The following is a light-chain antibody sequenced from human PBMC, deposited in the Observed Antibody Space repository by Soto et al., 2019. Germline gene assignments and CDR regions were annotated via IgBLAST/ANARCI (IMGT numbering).Light chain of an antibody. V-gene: IGKV3D-15*01. Sequence: EIVLTQSPATLSSFPGDRVTLSCRASQAVNTRLAWYQHKPGQAPRLLIYLASNRAAGVPARFSGSGSGTDFTLTISSLQSEDFAVYYCQQYTNWPPNTFGQGTRLEI. CDR3: QQYTNWPPNT. J-gene: IGKJ5*01. CDR1: QAVNTR. CDR2: LAS.